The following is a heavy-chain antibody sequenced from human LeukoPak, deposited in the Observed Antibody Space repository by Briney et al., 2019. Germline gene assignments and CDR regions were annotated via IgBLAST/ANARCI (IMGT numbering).Heavy chain of an antibody. CDR2: ISAYNGNT. Sequence: GASVKVSCKASGYTFTSYGISWVRQAPGQGLEWMGWISAYNGNTNYAQKLQGRVTMTTDTSTSTAYMELRSLRSDDTAVYYCARAPYYYDNSGYYAFDIWGQGTMVTVPS. CDR1: GYTFTSYG. V-gene: IGHV1-18*01. CDR3: ARAPYYYDNSGYYAFDI. D-gene: IGHD3-22*01. J-gene: IGHJ3*02.